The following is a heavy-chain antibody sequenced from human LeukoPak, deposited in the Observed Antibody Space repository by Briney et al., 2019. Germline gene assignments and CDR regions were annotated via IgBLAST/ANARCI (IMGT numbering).Heavy chain of an antibody. V-gene: IGHV1-2*04. CDR1: GYTFTGYY. J-gene: IGHJ3*02. CDR2: INPNSGGT. D-gene: IGHD1-20*01. Sequence: GASVNVSCMASGYTFTGYYMHWVRQAPGRGREWMGWINPNSGGTNYAQKFQGWVTMTRDTSISTAYMELSRLRSDDAAVYYCARDVTGGNAFDIWGQGTMVTVSS. CDR3: ARDVTGGNAFDI.